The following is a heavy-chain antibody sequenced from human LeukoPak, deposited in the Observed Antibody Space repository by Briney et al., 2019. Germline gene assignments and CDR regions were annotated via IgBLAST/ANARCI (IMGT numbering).Heavy chain of an antibody. CDR2: IYHSGST. V-gene: IGHV4-34*01. CDR1: GGSFSGYY. CDR3: ARSYGSYVD. J-gene: IGHJ4*02. Sequence: SETLSLTCAVYGGSFSGYYWSWIRQPPGKGLEWIGEIYHSGSTNYNPSLKSRVTISVDKSKNQFSLKLSSVTAADTAVYYCARSYGSYVDWGQGTLVTVSS. D-gene: IGHD1-26*01.